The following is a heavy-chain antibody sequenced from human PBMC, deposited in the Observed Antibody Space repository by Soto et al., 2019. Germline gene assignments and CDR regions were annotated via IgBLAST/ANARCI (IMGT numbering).Heavy chain of an antibody. CDR3: ATDESFAY. CDR1: GFSLRTSW. CDR2: IGQDGGVN. V-gene: IGHV3-7*03. Sequence: PGGSLRLSCAASGFSLRTSWMVWVRQAPGTGLEWVGTIGQDGGVNSYVDSVKGRFTISRDNAKNSLDLQMNNLRVEDTAMYYFATDESFAYWGLGDLVTVSS. J-gene: IGHJ4*02.